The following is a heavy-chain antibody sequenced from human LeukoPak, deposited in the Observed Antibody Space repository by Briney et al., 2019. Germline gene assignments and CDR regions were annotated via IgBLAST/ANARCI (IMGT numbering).Heavy chain of an antibody. V-gene: IGHV4-38-2*01. CDR1: GYSISSGYY. J-gene: IGHJ4*02. CDR3: ARSGVVIIRPDY. D-gene: IGHD3-3*01. CDR2: IYYSGST. Sequence: PSETLSLTCAVSGYSISSGYYWGWIRQPPGKGLEWIGSIYYSGSTYYNPSLKSRVTISVDTSKNQFSLKLSSVTAADTAVYYCARSGVVIIRPDYWGQGTLVTVSS.